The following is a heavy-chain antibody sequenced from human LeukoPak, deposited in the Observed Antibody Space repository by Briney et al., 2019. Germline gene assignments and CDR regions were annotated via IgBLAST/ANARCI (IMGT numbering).Heavy chain of an antibody. Sequence: ASVKVSCKASGYTFTSSGISWVRQAPGQGLEWMGWISVYNGNTNYAQRFQGRVTMTTDTSTSTAYMELRSLRSDDTAVYYCASGDPSGAYFDYWGQGTLVTVSS. J-gene: IGHJ4*02. D-gene: IGHD3-10*01. CDR3: ASGDPSGAYFDY. V-gene: IGHV1-18*01. CDR1: GYTFTSSG. CDR2: ISVYNGNT.